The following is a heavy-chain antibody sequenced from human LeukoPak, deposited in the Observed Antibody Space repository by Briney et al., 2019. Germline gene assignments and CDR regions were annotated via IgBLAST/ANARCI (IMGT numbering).Heavy chain of an antibody. CDR3: ARWASSVTTGLYY. J-gene: IGHJ4*02. CDR2: IYYSGST. CDR1: GGSISSGDYY. Sequence: SQTLSLTCTVSGGSISSGDYYWSWIRQPPGKGLEWIGYIYYSGSTYYNPSLKSRVTISVDTSKNQFSLRLSSVTAADTAVYYCARWASSVTTGLYYWGQGTLVTVSS. D-gene: IGHD4-17*01. V-gene: IGHV4-30-4*01.